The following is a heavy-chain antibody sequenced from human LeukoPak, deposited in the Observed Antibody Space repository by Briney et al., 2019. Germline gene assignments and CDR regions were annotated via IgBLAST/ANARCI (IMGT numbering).Heavy chain of an antibody. CDR2: IYSGGST. CDR1: GLTVSNNF. Sequence: GGSLRLSCAASGLTVSNNFIGWVRQAPGKGLEWVSVIYSGGSTYYADSVKGRFTISRDNSKNTLYLQMNSLRAEDTAVYYCARGAELPYYFDYWGQGTLVTVSS. J-gene: IGHJ4*02. V-gene: IGHV3-53*01. CDR3: ARGAELPYYFDY. D-gene: IGHD1-26*01.